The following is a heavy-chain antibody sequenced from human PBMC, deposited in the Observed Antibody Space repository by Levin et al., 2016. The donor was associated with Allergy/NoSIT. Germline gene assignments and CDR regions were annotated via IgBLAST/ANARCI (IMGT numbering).Heavy chain of an antibody. D-gene: IGHD3-10*01. J-gene: IGHJ4*02. V-gene: IGHV3-74*03. CDR1: GFTFSNHY. CDR2: ITSDGRSV. Sequence: GESLKISCAASGFTFSNHYMHWVRQGPGKGLVWVSRITSDGRSVAYADSVKGRFTVSRDNAENTLYLQMNILRAEDTAVYYCVRDYNYGSGSYYGQFDYWGQGTLVTVSS. CDR3: VRDYNYGSGSYYGQFDY.